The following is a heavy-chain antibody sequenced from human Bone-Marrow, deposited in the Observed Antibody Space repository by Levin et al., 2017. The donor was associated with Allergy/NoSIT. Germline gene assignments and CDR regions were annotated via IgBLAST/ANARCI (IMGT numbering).Heavy chain of an antibody. V-gene: IGHV3-23*01. CDR2: IGGRGDTS. CDR3: AKQWGAYIDF. J-gene: IGHJ4*02. CDR1: GFAFSSFA. D-gene: IGHD1-26*01. Sequence: PGGSLRLSCAASGFAFSSFAMGWVRQAPGKGLEWVSTIGGRGDTSDYSDSVRGRFTISRDNSKDTLFLQLSRLRPEDTATYYCAKQWGAYIDFWGQGTLVTVSS.